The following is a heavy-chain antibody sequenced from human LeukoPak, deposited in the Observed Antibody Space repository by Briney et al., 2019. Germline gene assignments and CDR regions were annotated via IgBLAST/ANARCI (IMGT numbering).Heavy chain of an antibody. CDR2: ISYDGSNK. J-gene: IGHJ4*02. Sequence: GGSLRLSCAASGFTFSSYAMHWVRQARGKGLEWVAVISYDGSNKYYADSVKGRFTICRDNSKNTLYLQMNSLRAEDTAVYYCARDTETLYSYGYSHFDYWGQGTLVTVSS. D-gene: IGHD5-18*01. CDR1: GFTFSSYA. V-gene: IGHV3-30-3*01. CDR3: ARDTETLYSYGYSHFDY.